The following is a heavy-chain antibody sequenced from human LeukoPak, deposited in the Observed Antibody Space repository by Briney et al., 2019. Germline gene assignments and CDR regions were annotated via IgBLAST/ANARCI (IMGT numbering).Heavy chain of an antibody. J-gene: IGHJ1*01. CDR3: AKGYSSSSVPAEYFQH. V-gene: IGHV3-23*01. CDR1: GFTFSSYA. D-gene: IGHD6-6*01. CDR2: ISGSGGST. Sequence: GGSLRLSCAASGFTFSSYAMSWVRQAPGKGLEWVSAISGSGGSTYYADSVKGRFTISRDNSKNTLYLQMNSLRAEDTAVYYCAKGYSSSSVPAEYFQHWGQGTLVTVSS.